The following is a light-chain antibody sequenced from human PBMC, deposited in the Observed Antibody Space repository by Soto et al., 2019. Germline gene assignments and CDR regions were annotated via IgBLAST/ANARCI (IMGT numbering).Light chain of an antibody. Sequence: DIQMTQSPSTLSASVGDRVTITCRASQSISRWLAWYLQRPGKAPKLLIYEASSLESGGPSRFSGSGSGTEFTLTISSLQPDDLATYYCQQYSSYSLLTFGGGTKVEIK. V-gene: IGKV1-5*03. J-gene: IGKJ4*01. CDR2: EAS. CDR3: QQYSSYSLLT. CDR1: QSISRW.